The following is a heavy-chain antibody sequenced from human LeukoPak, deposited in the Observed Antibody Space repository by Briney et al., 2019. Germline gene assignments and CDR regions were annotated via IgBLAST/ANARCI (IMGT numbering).Heavy chain of an antibody. CDR3: TRDRYSLDY. CDR2: IRSKAYGGTT. D-gene: IGHD4-11*01. Sequence: GGSLRLSCTASGFTFGDYAMSWVRQAPGKGLEWVGFIRSKAYGGTTEYAASVKGRFTISRDDSKSIAYLQMNSLKTEDTAVYYCTRDRYSLDYWGQGTLVTVSS. V-gene: IGHV3-49*04. J-gene: IGHJ4*02. CDR1: GFTFGDYA.